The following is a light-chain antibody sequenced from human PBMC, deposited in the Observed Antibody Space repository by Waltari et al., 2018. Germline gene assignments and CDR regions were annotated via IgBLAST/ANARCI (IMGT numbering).Light chain of an antibody. CDR2: DTS. CDR3: QQRSN. Sequence: EIVLTQSPGTLSLSPGVRVTLSCRASQSVRNSLSLYQQKPGQAPRLLIHDTSNRATGIPARFSGSGSGTDFTLTISSLEPEDFAVYYCQQRSNFGQGTRLDI. CDR1: QSVRNS. V-gene: IGKV3-11*01. J-gene: IGKJ5*01.